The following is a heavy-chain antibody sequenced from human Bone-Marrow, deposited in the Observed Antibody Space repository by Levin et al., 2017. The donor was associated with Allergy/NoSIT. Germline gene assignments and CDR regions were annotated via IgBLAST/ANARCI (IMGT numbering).Heavy chain of an antibody. CDR3: AGQITSTSHNWFDP. D-gene: IGHD2-2*01. Sequence: GGSLRLSCAASGFTFSSYAMHWVRQAPGKGREGVAVISYDGSNKYDADSVKGRFTISRDNSKNTLYLQMNSLRAEDTAVYYCAGQITSTSHNWFDPWGQGTLVTVSS. J-gene: IGHJ5*02. V-gene: IGHV3-30-3*01. CDR1: GFTFSSYA. CDR2: ISYDGSNK.